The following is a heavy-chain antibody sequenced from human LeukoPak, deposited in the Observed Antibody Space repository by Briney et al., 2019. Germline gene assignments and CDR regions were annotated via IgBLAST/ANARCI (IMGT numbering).Heavy chain of an antibody. CDR3: TTETAFSWEKNWFDP. CDR2: VKSKADGGTT. V-gene: IGHV3-15*01. Sequence: KAGGSLRLSCAASGFTFSKYWMSWVRQAPGKGLEWVGRVKSKADGGTTDSAAPVKGRFTISRDDSINTLYLQMNSLKTEDTAVYYCTTETAFSWEKNWFDPWGQGTLVTVSS. J-gene: IGHJ5*02. CDR1: GFTFSKYW. D-gene: IGHD1-26*01.